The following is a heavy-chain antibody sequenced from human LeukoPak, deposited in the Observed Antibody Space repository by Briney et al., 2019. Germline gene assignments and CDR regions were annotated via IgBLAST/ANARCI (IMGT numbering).Heavy chain of an antibody. CDR3: ARARNYYDSTDYYYEGDAFDI. D-gene: IGHD3-22*01. V-gene: IGHV4-61*02. J-gene: IGHJ3*02. CDR1: GGSISSGFYY. Sequence: SQTLSLTCTVSGGSISSGFYYWSWIRQPAGKGLEWIGRIYTSGSTNYNPSLKSRVSTSVDTSKNQFSLKLSSVTAADTAVYYCARARNYYDSTDYYYEGDAFDIWGQGTMVTVSS. CDR2: IYTSGST.